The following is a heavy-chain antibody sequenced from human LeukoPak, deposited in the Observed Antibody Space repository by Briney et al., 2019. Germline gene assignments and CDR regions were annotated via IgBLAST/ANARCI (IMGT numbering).Heavy chain of an antibody. D-gene: IGHD1-20*01. J-gene: IGHJ3*02. Sequence: SQTLSLTCTVSGGSISSGGYYWSWIRQPPGKGLEWIGYIYHSGSTYYNPSLKSRVTMSVDTSKNQFSLKLSSVTAADTAVYYCAREIWAFDNWNDVDFDAFDIWGQGTMVTVSS. CDR2: IYHSGST. CDR1: GGSISSGGYY. V-gene: IGHV4-30-2*01. CDR3: AREIWAFDNWNDVDFDAFDI.